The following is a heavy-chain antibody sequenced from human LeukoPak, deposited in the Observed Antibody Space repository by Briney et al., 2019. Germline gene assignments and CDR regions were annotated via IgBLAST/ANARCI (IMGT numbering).Heavy chain of an antibody. J-gene: IGHJ5*02. D-gene: IGHD6-13*01. V-gene: IGHV1-18*04. CDR3: ARDLKAAAATA. CDR2: ISAYNGNT. CDR1: GYTLTASY. Sequence: GASVKVSCKTSGYTLTASYIHWVRQAPGQGLEWMGWISAYNGNTNYAQKLQGRVTMTTDTSTSTAYMELRSLRSDDTAVYYCARDLKAAAATAWGQGTLVTVSS.